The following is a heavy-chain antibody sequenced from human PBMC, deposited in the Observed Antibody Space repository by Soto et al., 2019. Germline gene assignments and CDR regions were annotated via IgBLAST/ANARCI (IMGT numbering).Heavy chain of an antibody. D-gene: IGHD6-13*01. CDR1: GYTFTSYD. V-gene: IGHV1-8*01. Sequence: QVQLVQSGAEVKKPGASVKVSCKASGYTFTSYDINWVRQATGQGLEWMGWMNPNSGNTGYAQKFQGRVTMTRNTSISTAYMEMSSLRSEDKAVSYCARPYSSSWYSYGMDVWGHGTTVTDS. J-gene: IGHJ6*02. CDR2: MNPNSGNT. CDR3: ARPYSSSWYSYGMDV.